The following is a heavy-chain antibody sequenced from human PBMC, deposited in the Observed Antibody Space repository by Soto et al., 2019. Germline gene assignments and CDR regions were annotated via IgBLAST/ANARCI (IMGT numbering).Heavy chain of an antibody. D-gene: IGHD3-3*01. J-gene: IGHJ4*02. CDR1: GFTFSSYW. V-gene: IGHV3-7*01. Sequence: EVQLVESGGGLVQPGGSLRLSCAASGFTFSSYWMSWVRQAPGKGLEWVANIKQDGSEKYYVDSVKGRFTISRDNAKNSLYLQMNSLRAEDTAVYYCARGGSPYYDFWSGYYTDYWGQGTLVTVSS. CDR3: ARGGSPYYDFWSGYYTDY. CDR2: IKQDGSEK.